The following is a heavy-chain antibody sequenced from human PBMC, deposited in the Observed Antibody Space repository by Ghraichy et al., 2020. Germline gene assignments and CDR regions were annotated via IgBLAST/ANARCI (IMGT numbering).Heavy chain of an antibody. Sequence: GGSLRLSCAASGFTFSNYWMTWVRQTPGKGLEWVANIKGDGSEKHYVDSVKGRFTISRDNAKNSLYLQINSLRAEETAVYYCVRDLYIRSSSMFYWGQGNLVSVSS. D-gene: IGHD6-6*01. CDR2: IKGDGSEK. V-gene: IGHV3-7*04. J-gene: IGHJ4*02. CDR1: GFTFSNYW. CDR3: VRDLYIRSSSMFY.